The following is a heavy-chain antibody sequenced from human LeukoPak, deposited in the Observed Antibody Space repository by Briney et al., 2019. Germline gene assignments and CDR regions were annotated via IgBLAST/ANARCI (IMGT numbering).Heavy chain of an antibody. V-gene: IGHV4-34*01. CDR3: AGITSSSWIDY. D-gene: IGHD6-13*01. Sequence: SETLSLTCAVYGGSFSGYYWSWIRQPPGKGLEWIGEINHSGSTNYNPSLKSRVTIPVDTSKNQFSLKLSSVTAADTAVYYCAGITSSSWIDYWGQGTLVTVSS. J-gene: IGHJ4*02. CDR2: INHSGST. CDR1: GGSFSGYY.